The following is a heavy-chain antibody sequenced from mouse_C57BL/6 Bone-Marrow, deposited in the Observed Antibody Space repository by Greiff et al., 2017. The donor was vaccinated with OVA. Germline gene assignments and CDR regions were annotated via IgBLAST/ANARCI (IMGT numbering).Heavy chain of an antibody. CDR1: GFTFSDYG. D-gene: IGHD2-3*01. CDR3: ARTGLLFSFAY. V-gene: IGHV5-17*01. J-gene: IGHJ3*01. CDR2: ISSGSSTI. Sequence: EVHLVESGGGLVKPGGSLKLSCAASGFTFSDYGMHWVRQAPEKGLEWVAYISSGSSTIYYADTVQGRFTISRDNAKNTLYLQMTRLRSEDTAMYYCARTGLLFSFAYWGQGTLVTVSA.